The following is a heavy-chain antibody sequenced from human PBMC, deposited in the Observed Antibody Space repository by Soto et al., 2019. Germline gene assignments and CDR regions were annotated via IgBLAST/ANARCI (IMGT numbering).Heavy chain of an antibody. CDR2: INHSGST. V-gene: IGHV4-34*01. CDR3: ARGSIAAGRGCWFDP. CDR1: GGSFSGYY. Sequence: ETLSLTCAVYGGSFSGYYWSWIRQPPGKGLEWIGEINHSGSTNYNPSPKSRVTISVDTSKNQFSLKLSSVTAADTAVYYCARGSIAAGRGCWFDPWGQGTLVTVSS. D-gene: IGHD6-13*01. J-gene: IGHJ5*02.